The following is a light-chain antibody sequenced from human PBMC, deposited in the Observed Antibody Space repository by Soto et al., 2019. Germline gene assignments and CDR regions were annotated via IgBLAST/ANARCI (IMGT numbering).Light chain of an antibody. CDR3: QQYNSYWAYT. CDR1: QSISSW. CDR2: KAS. J-gene: IGKJ5*01. Sequence: DIQMTQSPSTLSASVGDRVTITCRASQSISSWLAWYQQKPGKATKLLIYKASSLESGVPSRFSGSGSGTEFTLTISSLQPDDFATYYCQQYNSYWAYTFGQGTRLEIK. V-gene: IGKV1-5*03.